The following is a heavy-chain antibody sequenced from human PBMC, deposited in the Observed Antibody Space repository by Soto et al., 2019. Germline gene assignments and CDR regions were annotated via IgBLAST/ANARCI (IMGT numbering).Heavy chain of an antibody. CDR2: ISGSGGST. CDR1: GFTFSSYA. CDR3: AYDGTGIIVYYSGMDV. J-gene: IGHJ6*02. Sequence: GGSLRLSCAASGFTFSSYAMSWVRQAPGKGLEWVSAISGSGGSTYYADSVKGRFTISRDNSKNTLYLQMNSLRAEDTAVYACAYDGTGIIVYYSGMDVWGQGTTVTVSS. D-gene: IGHD3-16*02. V-gene: IGHV3-23*01.